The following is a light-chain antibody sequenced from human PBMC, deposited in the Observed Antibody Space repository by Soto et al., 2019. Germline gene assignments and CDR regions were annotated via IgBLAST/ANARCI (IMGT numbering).Light chain of an antibody. CDR1: SSDVGGYNY. V-gene: IGLV2-11*01. Sequence: QSALTQPRSVSGSPGQSVTISCTGTSSDVGGYNYVSWYQQHPGKAPKLMIYDVSKRPSGVPDRFSGSKSGNTASLTISGLQDEDEADYYCCSYAGSYTLRVFGGGTKVTVL. CDR2: DVS. J-gene: IGLJ2*01. CDR3: CSYAGSYTLRV.